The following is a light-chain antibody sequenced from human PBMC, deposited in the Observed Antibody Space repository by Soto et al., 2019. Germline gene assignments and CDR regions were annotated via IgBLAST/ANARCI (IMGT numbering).Light chain of an antibody. CDR2: KAS. J-gene: IGKJ1*01. CDR1: QTISSW. CDR3: QHYNSYSEA. Sequence: IQMTQSPSTLYGSVGDRVTITCRASQTISSWLAWYQQKPGKAPKLLIYKASTLKSGVPSRFSGSGSGTEFTLTISSLQPDDFATYYCQHYNSYSEAFGQGTKVELK. V-gene: IGKV1-5*03.